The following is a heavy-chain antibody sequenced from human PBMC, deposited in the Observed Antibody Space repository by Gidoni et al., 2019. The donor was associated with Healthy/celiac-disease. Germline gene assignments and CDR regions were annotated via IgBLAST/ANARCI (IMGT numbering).Heavy chain of an antibody. J-gene: IGHJ5*02. D-gene: IGHD6-19*01. CDR1: GFPCSSYA. CDR2: ISGSVGST. Sequence: EVQLLESGGGLVQPGGSLRLSCAASGFPCSSYAMSWVRQAPGKGLEWVSAISGSVGSTYYSDSVKGRFTISRDNSKNTLYLQMNSLRAEDTAVYYCAKGPRSGLIGWFDPWGQGTLVTVSS. CDR3: AKGPRSGLIGWFDP. V-gene: IGHV3-23*01.